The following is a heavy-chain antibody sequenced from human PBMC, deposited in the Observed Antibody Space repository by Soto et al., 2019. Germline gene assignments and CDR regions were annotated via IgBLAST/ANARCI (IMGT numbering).Heavy chain of an antibody. CDR2: ISYDGSNK. CDR3: AKGGEHFDY. CDR1: GFTFSSHG. V-gene: IGHV3-30*18. D-gene: IGHD3-10*01. Sequence: QVQLVESGGGVVQPGRSLRLSCAASGFTFSSHGMHWVRQAPGKGLEWVAVISYDGSNKYYADSVKGRFTISRDNSKNTLYLQMNSLRAEDTAVYYCAKGGEHFDYWGQGTLVTVSS. J-gene: IGHJ4*02.